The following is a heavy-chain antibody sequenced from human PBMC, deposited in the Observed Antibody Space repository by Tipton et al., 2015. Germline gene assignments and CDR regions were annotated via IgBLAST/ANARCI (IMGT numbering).Heavy chain of an antibody. Sequence: TLSLTCDVSGYSISSGYYWGWIRQPPGKGLEWIGSIFHRGDTNYNPSLKSRVTISLDTSKNQFSLKVSSVTASDTAVYYCARARGRHGGLFDSWGQGILVTVSS. CDR1: GYSISSGYY. J-gene: IGHJ4*02. V-gene: IGHV4-38-2*01. CDR3: ARARGRHGGLFDS. D-gene: IGHD4-23*01. CDR2: IFHRGDT.